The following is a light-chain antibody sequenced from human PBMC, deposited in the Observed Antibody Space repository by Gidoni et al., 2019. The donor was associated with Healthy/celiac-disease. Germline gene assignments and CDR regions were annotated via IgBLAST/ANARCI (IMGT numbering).Light chain of an antibody. CDR1: SPNIGAGYN. V-gene: IGLV1-40*01. CDR3: QSYDSSLSGPVV. Sequence: QSVLTQPPSVSGAPGQRVTISCTGSSPNIGAGYNVHWYQQLPGTAPKLLNYANSNRPSGVPDRFSGSKSGTSASLAITGLQAEDEADYYCQSYDSSLSGPVVFGGGTKLTVL. J-gene: IGLJ2*01. CDR2: ANS.